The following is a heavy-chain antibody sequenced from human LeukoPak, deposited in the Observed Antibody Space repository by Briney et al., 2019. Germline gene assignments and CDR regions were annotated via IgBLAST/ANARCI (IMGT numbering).Heavy chain of an antibody. CDR3: WRFWGSYPPDY. CDR1: GFSFTSYA. V-gene: IGHV3-23*01. CDR2: ASEDGGTT. J-gene: IGHJ4*02. D-gene: IGHD3-16*01. Sequence: GGSLRLSCAASGFSFTSYAMTWVRQAPGKGLEWVSAASEDGGTTYYADSVKGRFAISRDNTKNTLYLQMNSLRAEDTAVYYCWRFWGSYPPDYWGQGTLVTVS.